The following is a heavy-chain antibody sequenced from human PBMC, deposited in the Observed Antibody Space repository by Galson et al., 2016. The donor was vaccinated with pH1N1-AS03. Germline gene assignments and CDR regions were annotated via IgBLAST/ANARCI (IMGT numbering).Heavy chain of an antibody. CDR3: ARERWQRHDSGYYGMDV. Sequence: SVKVSCKASGYTFTNNGISWVRQAPGQGLEWMGWINTYNGHTNYAQKFQDRVTMTTDTTTSTAYMELRSLRSDDTAVYYCARERWQRHDSGYYGMDVWGRGTTVTVSS. CDR2: INTYNGHT. J-gene: IGHJ6*02. V-gene: IGHV1-18*01. CDR1: GYTFTNNG. D-gene: IGHD6-25*01.